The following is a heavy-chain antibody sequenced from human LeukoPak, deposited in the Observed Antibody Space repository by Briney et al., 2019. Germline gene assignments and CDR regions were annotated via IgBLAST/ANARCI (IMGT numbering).Heavy chain of an antibody. CDR2: INSDGSST. CDR1: GFTFSRYW. CDR3: ARDLDETSYYYMDV. Sequence: GGSLRLSRAASGFTFSRYWMHWVRQAPGKGLVWLSRINSDGSSTSYADSVKGRFTISRDNAKNTLYLQVNSLRAEDTAVYYCARDLDETSYYYMDVWGKGTTLTVSS. V-gene: IGHV3-74*01. J-gene: IGHJ6*03.